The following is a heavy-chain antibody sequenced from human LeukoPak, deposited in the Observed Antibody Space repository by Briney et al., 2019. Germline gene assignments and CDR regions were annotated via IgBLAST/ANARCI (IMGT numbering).Heavy chain of an antibody. CDR2: INAGNGNT. D-gene: IGHD2-21*01. V-gene: IGHV1-3*01. CDR1: GYTFTSYA. CDR3: ARGVAYCGGDCYRRHWFDP. Sequence: GASVKVSCKASGYTFTSYAMHRVRQAPGQRLEWMGWINAGNGNTKYSQKFQGRVTITRDTSASTAYMELSSLRSEDTAVYYCARGVAYCGGDCYRRHWFDPWGQGTLVTVSS. J-gene: IGHJ5*02.